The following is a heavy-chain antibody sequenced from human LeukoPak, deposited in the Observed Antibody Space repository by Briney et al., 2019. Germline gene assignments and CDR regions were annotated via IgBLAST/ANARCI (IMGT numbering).Heavy chain of an antibody. CDR3: ARHTTHGDYNPNDY. J-gene: IGHJ4*02. D-gene: IGHD3-16*01. CDR2: IYTSGST. Sequence: SETLSLTCNVSGGSISSYYWSWIRQPAGKGLEWIGRIYTSGSTNYNPSLKSRVTMSVDTSKNQFSLKLSSVTAADTAVYYCARHTTHGDYNPNDYWGQGTLVTVSS. CDR1: GGSISSYY. V-gene: IGHV4-4*07.